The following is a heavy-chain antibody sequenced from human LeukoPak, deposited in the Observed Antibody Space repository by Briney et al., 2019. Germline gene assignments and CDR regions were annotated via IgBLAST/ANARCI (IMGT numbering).Heavy chain of an antibody. CDR2: ISFDGNQK. CDR1: GFTFSTYA. Sequence: PGGSLTLSCAASGFTFSTYAMHWVRQAPGRRLEWVALISFDGNQKYYADSVKGRSTISRDPSKNPPYLQMNRLRREDTAVYYCARDQFYYNVGGYFSHWGQGPLVAVSS. D-gene: IGHD3-22*01. V-gene: IGHV3-30*01. CDR3: ARDQFYYNVGGYFSH. J-gene: IGHJ4*02.